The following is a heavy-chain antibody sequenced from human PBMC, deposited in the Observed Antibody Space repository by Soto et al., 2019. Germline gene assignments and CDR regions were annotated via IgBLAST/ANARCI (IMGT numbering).Heavy chain of an antibody. J-gene: IGHJ6*02. V-gene: IGHV3-33*01. D-gene: IGHD3-22*01. CDR3: ARKVGHYYDSSGYYWPLLDGVGLDV. CDR2: IWYDGSNK. CDR1: GFTFSSYG. Sequence: GGSLRLSCAASGFTFSSYGMHWVRQAPGKGLEWVAVIWYDGSNKYYADSVKGRFTISRDNSKNTLYLQMNSLRAEDTAVYYCARKVGHYYDSSGYYWPLLDGVGLDVWGQGTTVTVSS.